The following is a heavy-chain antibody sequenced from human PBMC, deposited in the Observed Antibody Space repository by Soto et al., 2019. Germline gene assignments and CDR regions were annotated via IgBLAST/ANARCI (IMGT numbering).Heavy chain of an antibody. J-gene: IGHJ5*02. Sequence: PSETLSLTCAVSGGSIRDYYWSWTRQAPGKGLEWVADIEYSGRTNYNPSLKSRLTISIDTSNSQFSLKLRSVTAADTAVYYCARDIRAVGVTGWFDPWGQGTQVTVSS. CDR2: IEYSGRT. CDR3: ARDIRAVGVTGWFDP. V-gene: IGHV4-59*01. D-gene: IGHD1-26*01. CDR1: GGSIRDYY.